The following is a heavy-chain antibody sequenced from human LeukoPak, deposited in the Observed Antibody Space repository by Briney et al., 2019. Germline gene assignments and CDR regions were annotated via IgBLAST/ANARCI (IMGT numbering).Heavy chain of an antibody. V-gene: IGHV4-39*01. Sequence: PSETLSLTCTVSGGSISSSSYYWGWIRQPPGKGLEWIGSTYYSGSTYYNPSLKSRVTISVDTSKNQFSLKLSSVTAADTAVYYCARRDIVATHYFDYWGQGTLVTVSS. CDR1: GGSISSSSYY. CDR3: ARRDIVATHYFDY. D-gene: IGHD5-12*01. J-gene: IGHJ4*02. CDR2: TYYSGST.